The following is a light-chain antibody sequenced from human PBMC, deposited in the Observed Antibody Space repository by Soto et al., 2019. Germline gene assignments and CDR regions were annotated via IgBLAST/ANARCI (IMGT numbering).Light chain of an antibody. V-gene: IGKV1-5*01. Sequence: DIQMTQSPSTLSASVGDRVTITCRASQSISSWLAWYQQKPGKAPKLLIYDASSLESGVPSRFSGSGSGTEFTLTISSLQPDDFATYYCQQYNSHSPETFGQGTKVEIK. CDR1: QSISSW. CDR2: DAS. J-gene: IGKJ1*01. CDR3: QQYNSHSPET.